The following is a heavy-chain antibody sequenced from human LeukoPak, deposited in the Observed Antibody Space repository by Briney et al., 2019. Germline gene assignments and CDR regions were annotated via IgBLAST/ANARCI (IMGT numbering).Heavy chain of an antibody. CDR1: GGSMSNYY. J-gene: IGHJ4*02. CDR3: ARGRYGWLPFDF. V-gene: IGHV4-59*01. CDR2: IYYSGST. Sequence: SETLSLTCTVSGGSMSNYYWNWIRQPPGKGLEWIGYIYYSGSTYYNPSLKSRVTISVDTSKNQFTLKLSSVTAADTAVYYCARGRYGWLPFDFWGQGTLVTVSS. D-gene: IGHD3-16*01.